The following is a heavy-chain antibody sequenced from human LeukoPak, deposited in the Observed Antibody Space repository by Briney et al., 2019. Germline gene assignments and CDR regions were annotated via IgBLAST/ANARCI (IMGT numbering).Heavy chain of an antibody. CDR1: GGSISSSSYF. CDR2: MYFSGST. J-gene: IGHJ4*02. Sequence: SETLSLTCTVSGGSISSSSYFWGWIRQPPGKGLQWIGSMYFSGSTYYNPSLKSRVTIYVDTSKNQFSLKLSSVTAADTAVYYCARGHDYGDPPFDYWGQGTLVTVSS. V-gene: IGHV4-39*01. D-gene: IGHD4-17*01. CDR3: ARGHDYGDPPFDY.